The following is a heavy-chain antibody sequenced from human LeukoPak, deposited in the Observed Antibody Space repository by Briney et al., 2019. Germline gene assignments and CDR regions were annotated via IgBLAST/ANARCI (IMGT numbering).Heavy chain of an antibody. CDR2: ISAYNGNT. CDR1: GYTFTSYG. Sequence: ASVKVSCKASGYTFTSYGISWVRQAPGQGLEWMGWISAYNGNTNYAQKLQGRVTMTTDTSTSTAYMELRSLRSDDTAVYYCARRAGYFDWLYYFDYWGQGTLVTVSS. CDR3: ARRAGYFDWLYYFDY. J-gene: IGHJ4*02. D-gene: IGHD3-9*01. V-gene: IGHV1-18*01.